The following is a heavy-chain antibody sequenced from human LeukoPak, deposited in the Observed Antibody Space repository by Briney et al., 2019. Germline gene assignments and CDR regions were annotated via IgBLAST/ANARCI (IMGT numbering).Heavy chain of an antibody. Sequence: QVQLQESGPGLVKPSETLSLTCTVSGGSISSYYWSWIRQPPGKGLEWIGYIYYSGSTNYNPSLKSRVTISVDTSKNQFSLKLGSVTAADTAVYYCARAGDGAYYYYYMDVWGKGTTVTVSS. CDR3: ARAGDGAYYYYYMDV. CDR2: IYYSGST. V-gene: IGHV4-59*01. D-gene: IGHD4-17*01. CDR1: GGSISSYY. J-gene: IGHJ6*03.